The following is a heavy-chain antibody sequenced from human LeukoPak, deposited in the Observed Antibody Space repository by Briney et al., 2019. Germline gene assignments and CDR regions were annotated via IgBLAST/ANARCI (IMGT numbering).Heavy chain of an antibody. V-gene: IGHV4-38-2*02. Sequence: SETLSLTCTVSAYSISSGYYWGWIRQSPGKGLEWIGHIYHSGSTYYNPSLKSRVTLSVDTSKNQFSLKLSSVTAADTGIYFCATISGNPISVVDFWGQGTLVTVSS. D-gene: IGHD1-26*01. CDR2: IYHSGST. CDR3: ATISGNPISVVDF. CDR1: AYSISSGYY. J-gene: IGHJ4*02.